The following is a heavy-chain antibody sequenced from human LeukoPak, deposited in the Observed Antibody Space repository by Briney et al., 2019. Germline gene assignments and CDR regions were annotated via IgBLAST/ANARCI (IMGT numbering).Heavy chain of an antibody. CDR2: ISYDGSNK. J-gene: IGHJ4*02. CDR3: ARDPVAGPDY. Sequence: GRSLRLSCAASGFTFSSYAMHWVRQAPGKGLEWVAVISYDGSNKYYADSVKGRFTISRDNSKNTLYLQMNSLRAEDTAVYYCARDPVAGPDYWGQGTLVTASS. D-gene: IGHD6-19*01. CDR1: GFTFSSYA. V-gene: IGHV3-30-3*01.